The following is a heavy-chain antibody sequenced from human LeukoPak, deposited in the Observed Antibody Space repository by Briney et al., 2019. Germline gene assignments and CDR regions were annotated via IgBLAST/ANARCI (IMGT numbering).Heavy chain of an antibody. D-gene: IGHD2-8*01. CDR1: GYTFTSYD. CDR3: ARCMYDGPTQDGFQH. J-gene: IGHJ1*01. Sequence: ASVKVSCKASGYTFTSYDINWVRQATGQGLEWMGWMNPNSGNTGYAQKFQGRVTMTRNTSISTAYMELSSLRSADTAVYYCARCMYDGPTQDGFQHWGQGTLVTVSS. V-gene: IGHV1-8*01. CDR2: MNPNSGNT.